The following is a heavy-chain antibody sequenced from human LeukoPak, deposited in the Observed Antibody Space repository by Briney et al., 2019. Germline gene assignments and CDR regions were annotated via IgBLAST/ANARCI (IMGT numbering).Heavy chain of an antibody. V-gene: IGHV1-2*02. Sequence: ASLTLSCTASGYTFTGYYMSWVRQAPGQGLEWMRWINPNSGGRNYAQKFQGRVAMTRNTSISTAYMELSRLRSDATALYYFARGVGHPDPWGQGTLVTVSS. J-gene: IGHJ5*02. CDR1: GYTFTGYY. CDR3: ARGVGHPDP. D-gene: IGHD2-2*01. CDR2: INPNSGGR.